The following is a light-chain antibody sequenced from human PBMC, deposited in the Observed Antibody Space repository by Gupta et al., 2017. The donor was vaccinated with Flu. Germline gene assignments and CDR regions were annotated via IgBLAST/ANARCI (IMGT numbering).Light chain of an antibody. V-gene: IGLV2-8*01. CDR2: EFS. CDR3: SSYAGGNNWV. CDR1: SCVGGYKY. J-gene: IGLJ3*02. Sequence: SCVGGYKYLSWYQPCPGKAPNLLINEFSNGPSGVPDRFSGSKSGNTASLTVSGLQAEDEAGYYCSSYAGGNNWVFGGGTKLTVL.